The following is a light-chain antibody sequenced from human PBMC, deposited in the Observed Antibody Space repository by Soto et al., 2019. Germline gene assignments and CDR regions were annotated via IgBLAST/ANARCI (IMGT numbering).Light chain of an antibody. CDR1: SSDVQGYDY. CDR3: CSFPSSSTYV. V-gene: IGLV2-14*01. Sequence: QSALTPPASGSGPPGRSQTISCTGTSSDVQGYDYVSWYKRNPGKAPELLLSAVVNRPSQVSKRFVGSKSGDPASLTISELHAEDEADYFCCSFPSSSTYVFGTGTKVTVL. CDR2: AVV. J-gene: IGLJ1*01.